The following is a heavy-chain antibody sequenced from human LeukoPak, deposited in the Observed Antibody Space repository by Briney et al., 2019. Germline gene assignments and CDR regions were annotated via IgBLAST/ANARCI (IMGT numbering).Heavy chain of an antibody. CDR1: GGTFSSYA. CDR2: IIPILGIA. D-gene: IGHD5-24*01. Sequence: SVKVSCKASGGTFSSYAISWVRLAPGQGLEWMGRIIPILGIANYAQKFQGRVTITADKSTSTAYMELSSLRSEDTAVYYCARDSLDGYKPFDYWGQGTLVTVSS. CDR3: ARDSLDGYKPFDY. V-gene: IGHV1-69*04. J-gene: IGHJ4*02.